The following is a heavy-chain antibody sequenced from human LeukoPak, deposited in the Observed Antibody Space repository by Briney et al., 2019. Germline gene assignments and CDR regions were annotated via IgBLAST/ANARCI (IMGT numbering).Heavy chain of an antibody. CDR3: ASLEYSSSSWYFDL. J-gene: IGHJ2*01. CDR2: LYYIGNT. CDR1: GGSIDRTAYY. D-gene: IGHD6-6*01. V-gene: IGHV4-39*07. Sequence: SETLSLTCSVSGGSIDRTAYYWGWIRQPPGKGLEWIGSLYYIGNTYYNPSLKSRVTISVDTSKNQFSLKLTSVTAADTAVYYCASLEYSSSSWYFDLWGRGTLVTVSS.